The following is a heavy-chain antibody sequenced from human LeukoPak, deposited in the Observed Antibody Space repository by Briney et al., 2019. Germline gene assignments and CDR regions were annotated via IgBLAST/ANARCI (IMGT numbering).Heavy chain of an antibody. CDR2: IYYSGST. CDR1: GGSISSYY. CDR3: ARSYYYDSSGYLTNDY. Sequence: SETLSLTCTVSGGSISSYYWSWIRQPPGKGLEWIGYIYYSGSTNYNPSLKSRVTISVDTSKNQFSLKLSSVTAADTAVYYCARSYYYDSSGYLTNDYWGQETLVTVSS. V-gene: IGHV4-59*01. D-gene: IGHD3-22*01. J-gene: IGHJ4*02.